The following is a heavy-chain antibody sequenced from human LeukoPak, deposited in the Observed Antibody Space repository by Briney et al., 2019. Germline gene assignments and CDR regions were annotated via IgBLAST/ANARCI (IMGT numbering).Heavy chain of an antibody. J-gene: IGHJ4*02. CDR2: INGDGSNT. CDR1: GFTLSSYW. D-gene: IGHD3-22*01. V-gene: IGHV3-74*01. CDR3: ARGYSSGYRIDY. Sequence: PGGSLRLSCVASGFTLSSYWMHWVRQAPGKGLVWVSRINGDGSNTSYADSVKGRFTISRDNARNTLYLQMNSLRVEDTAVYYCARGYSSGYRIDYWGQGTLVTVSS.